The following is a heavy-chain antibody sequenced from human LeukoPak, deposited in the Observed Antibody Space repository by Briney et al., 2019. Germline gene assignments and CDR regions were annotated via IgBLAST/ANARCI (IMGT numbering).Heavy chain of an antibody. J-gene: IGHJ4*02. V-gene: IGHV1-69*06. Sequence: SVKVSCKASGGTFSSYAISWVRQAPGQGLEWMGGVIPIFGTANYAQKFQGRVTITADKSTSTAYMELSSLRSEDTAVYYCARWNYYDPTFDYWGQGTLVTVSS. CDR3: ARWNYYDPTFDY. D-gene: IGHD3-22*01. CDR2: VIPIFGTA. CDR1: GGTFSSYA.